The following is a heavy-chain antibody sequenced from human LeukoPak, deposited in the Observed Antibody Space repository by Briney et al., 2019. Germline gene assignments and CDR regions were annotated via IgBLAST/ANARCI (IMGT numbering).Heavy chain of an antibody. CDR2: ISGSGSST. V-gene: IGHV3-23*01. CDR1: GFTFRSYA. Sequence: GGSLRLSCGASGFTFRSYAMSWVRQAPGKGLEWVSVISGSGSSTYYADSVKGRFTISRDNSKNTLYMQMNSLRAEDTAVYYCAELGITMIGGVWGKGTTVTISS. CDR3: AELGITMIGGV. J-gene: IGHJ6*04. D-gene: IGHD3-10*02.